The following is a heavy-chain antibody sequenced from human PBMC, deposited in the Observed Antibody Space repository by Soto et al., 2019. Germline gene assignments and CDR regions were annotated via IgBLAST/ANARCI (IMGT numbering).Heavy chain of an antibody. V-gene: IGHV3-33*01. D-gene: IGHD3-16*01. CDR3: ARDTWLGDRRFEH. Sequence: QVQLVESGGGVVQPGRSLRLSCVASGFTFSSYGMHWVRQAPGKGLEWVAFIWYDGNDKFYADSVKGRFTISRDNSKNTLYLQMNSLRDEDAAVYYCARDTWLGDRRFEHWGQGTLVTVSS. CDR1: GFTFSSYG. J-gene: IGHJ4*02. CDR2: IWYDGNDK.